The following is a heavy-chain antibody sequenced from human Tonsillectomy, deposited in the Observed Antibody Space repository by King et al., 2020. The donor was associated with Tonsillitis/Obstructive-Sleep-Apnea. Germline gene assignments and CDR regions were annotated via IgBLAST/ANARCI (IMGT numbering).Heavy chain of an antibody. CDR3: ARFYGGNSLYFDH. Sequence: VQLQQSGPGLVKPSEALSLTCSVSGDSINSFYWSWLRQPPGEGLEWIGYIYYRGNTYYSPSLKSRVTISVDTSKNQFSLKLNSVTAADTAVYYCARFYGGNSLYFDHWGQGSLVTVSS. V-gene: IGHV4-59*01. J-gene: IGHJ4*02. CDR1: GDSINSFY. D-gene: IGHD4-23*01. CDR2: IYYRGNT.